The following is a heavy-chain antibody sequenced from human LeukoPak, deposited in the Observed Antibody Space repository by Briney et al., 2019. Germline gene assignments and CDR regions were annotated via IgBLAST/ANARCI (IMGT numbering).Heavy chain of an antibody. D-gene: IGHD3-10*01. J-gene: IGHJ2*01. CDR3: TEALLQLGYYAGSDL. V-gene: IGHV4-34*01. CDR2: INHSGST. CDR1: GGSFSGYY. Sequence: SETLSLTCAVYGGSFSGYYWSWVRQPPGKGLEWVGEINHSGSTNYNPSLKSRVTISVETSKNQFSLKLSSVTAADTAVYYCTEALLQLGYYAGSDLWGRGTLVTVSS.